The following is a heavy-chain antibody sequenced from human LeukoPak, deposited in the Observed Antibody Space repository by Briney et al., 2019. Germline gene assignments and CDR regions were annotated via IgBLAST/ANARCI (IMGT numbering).Heavy chain of an antibody. CDR2: VKLDGSEK. J-gene: IGHJ4*02. CDR1: GFTFSSYW. CDR3: ARDLVVATFDY. Sequence: GGSLRLSCAASGFTFSSYWMSWVHQAPGKGLEWVANVKLDGSEKSYVDSVKGRFTISRDNAKNSLYLQMNSLRAEDTAVYYCARDLVVATFDYWGQGTLVTVSS. D-gene: IGHD5-12*01. V-gene: IGHV3-7*01.